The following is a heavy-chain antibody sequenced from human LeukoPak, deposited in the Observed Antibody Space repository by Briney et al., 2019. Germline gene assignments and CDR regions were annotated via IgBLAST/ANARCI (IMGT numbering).Heavy chain of an antibody. CDR2: IKSKTDGGTT. CDR1: GFTFSNAR. V-gene: IGHV3-15*01. J-gene: IGHJ6*03. Sequence: GESLRLSCAASGFTFSNARMSWVRQAPGKGLEWVGRIKSKTDGGTTDYAAPVKGRFTISRDDSKNTLYLQMNSLKTEDTAVYYCTTAGHVLRFLEWLNYMDVWGKGTTVTVSS. CDR3: TTAGHVLRFLEWLNYMDV. D-gene: IGHD3-3*01.